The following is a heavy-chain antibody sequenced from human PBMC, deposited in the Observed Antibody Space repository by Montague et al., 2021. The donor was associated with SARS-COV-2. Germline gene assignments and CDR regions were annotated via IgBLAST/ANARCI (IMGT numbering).Heavy chain of an antibody. J-gene: IGHJ6*04. CDR2: IKANVCT. Sequence: SETLSLTCAVSGGSFSGYYHYWICHRSRNGRTRARVIKANVCTNVNPPPRIRFSISVDTSKNQFSLKLSSVTAADTAVYYCARGRAVTTFYYYYYGMDVWGNETAVT. D-gene: IGHD4-17*01. CDR1: GGSFSGYY. CDR3: ARGRAVTTFYYYYYGMDV. V-gene: IGHV4-34*01.